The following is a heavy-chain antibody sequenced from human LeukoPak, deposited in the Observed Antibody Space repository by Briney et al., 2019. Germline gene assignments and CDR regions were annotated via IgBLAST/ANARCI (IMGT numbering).Heavy chain of an antibody. CDR1: GFTFSSYA. CDR2: ISGSGGST. Sequence: GGSLRLSCAASGFTFSSYAMSWVRQAPGKGLEWVSAISGSGGSTYYADSVKGRFTISRDNSKNTLYLQMDSLRAEDTAVYYCAKGSYYGSGSYYKDPFDYWGQGTLVTVSS. J-gene: IGHJ4*02. D-gene: IGHD3-10*01. CDR3: AKGSYYGSGSYYKDPFDY. V-gene: IGHV3-23*01.